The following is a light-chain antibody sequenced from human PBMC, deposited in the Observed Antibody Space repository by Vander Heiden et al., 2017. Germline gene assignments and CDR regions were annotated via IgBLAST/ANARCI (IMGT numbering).Light chain of an antibody. CDR2: STN. Sequence: QTVVTQEPSFSVSPGGTVTLTCGLSSGSVSTSYYPSWYQQTPGQAPRTLIYSTNTRSSGVPDRFSGSILGNKAALTITGAQADDEAYDYCVLYMGSGIWVFGGGTKLTVL. CDR1: SGSVSTSYY. J-gene: IGLJ3*02. V-gene: IGLV8-61*01. CDR3: VLYMGSGIWV.